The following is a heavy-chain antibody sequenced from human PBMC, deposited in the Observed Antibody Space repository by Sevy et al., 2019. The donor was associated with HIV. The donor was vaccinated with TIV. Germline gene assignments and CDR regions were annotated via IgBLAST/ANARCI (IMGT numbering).Heavy chain of an antibody. CDR1: GYTLSQLS. CDR3: ATTKDYYESSGCPFDY. J-gene: IGHJ4*02. Sequence: ASVKVSCKVSGYTLSQLSMHWVRQAPGKGLEWMGSFAPEDGETLYAQKLQGRVTMTEDTSIDTGYMELNSLRSEDTAVYYCATTKDYYESSGCPFDYWGQGTLVTVSS. CDR2: FAPEDGET. D-gene: IGHD3-22*01. V-gene: IGHV1-24*01.